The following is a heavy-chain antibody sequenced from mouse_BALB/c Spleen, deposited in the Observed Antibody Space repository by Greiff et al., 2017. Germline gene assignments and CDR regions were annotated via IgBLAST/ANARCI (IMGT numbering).Heavy chain of an antibody. CDR2: ISSGGSYT. D-gene: IGHD1-2*01. J-gene: IGHJ4*01. V-gene: IGHV5-9-3*01. Sequence: DVKLVESGGGLVKPGGSLKLSCAASGFTFSSYAMSWVRQTPEKRLEWVATISSGGSYTYYPDSVTGRFTISRDNAKNTLYLQMSSLRSEDTAMYYCARPTFTTATAMDYWGQGTSVTVSS. CDR3: ARPTFTTATAMDY. CDR1: GFTFSSYA.